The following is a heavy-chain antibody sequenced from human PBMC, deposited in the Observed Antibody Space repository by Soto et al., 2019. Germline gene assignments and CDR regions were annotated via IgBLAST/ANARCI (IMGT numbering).Heavy chain of an antibody. V-gene: IGHV4-61*01. CDR1: GGSVSSGSYY. J-gene: IGHJ5*02. Sequence: PSETLSLTCTVSGGSVSSGSYYWSWIRQPPGKGLEWIGYIYYSGSTDYNPSLKSRVTISVDTSKNQFSLKLSSVTAADTAVYYCARAVAYYYDSSGPNWFDPWGQGTLVTVS. CDR2: IYYSGST. D-gene: IGHD3-22*01. CDR3: ARAVAYYYDSSGPNWFDP.